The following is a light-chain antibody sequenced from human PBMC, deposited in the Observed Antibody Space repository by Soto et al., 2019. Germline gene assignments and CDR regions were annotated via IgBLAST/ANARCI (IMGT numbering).Light chain of an antibody. J-gene: IGKJ2*01. CDR2: GAS. V-gene: IGKV3-20*01. CDR1: QSISSSY. CDR3: QQSDSTPYT. Sequence: IVLTQSPGTLSLSPGESATLSCRASQSISSSYLAWYQQKPGQAPRLLIYGASNRATAIPDRFSGSGSGTDFTLTIASLQPEDFSTYYCQQSDSTPYTFGQGTKVEI.